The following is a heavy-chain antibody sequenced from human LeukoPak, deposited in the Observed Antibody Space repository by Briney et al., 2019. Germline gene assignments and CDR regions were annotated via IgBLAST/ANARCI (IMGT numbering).Heavy chain of an antibody. Sequence: GGSLRLSCAASGFTFSSYDMHWVRQAPGKGLDWVAFIRYDGSNIYYADSVKGRFTISRDNSKNTLYLQMNSLSTNDTALYYCAKMRGGTTSHFFYMDVWGKGTTVTISS. V-gene: IGHV3-30*02. CDR2: IRYDGSNI. D-gene: IGHD1-26*01. CDR1: GFTFSSYD. J-gene: IGHJ6*03. CDR3: AKMRGGTTSHFFYMDV.